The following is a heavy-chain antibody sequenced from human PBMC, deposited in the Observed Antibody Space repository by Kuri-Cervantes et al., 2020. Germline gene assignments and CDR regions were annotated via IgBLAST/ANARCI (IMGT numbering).Heavy chain of an antibody. CDR2: ISGSSKYI. V-gene: IGHV3-21*04. D-gene: IGHD2-15*01. CDR3: AKDEEVVPIDAFDI. J-gene: IGHJ3*02. Sequence: GSLRLSCAASGFTFSSYGMNWVRQAPGKGLEWVSSISGSSKYIYYADSMKGRFSISRDNAKNSLYLQMNSLRAEDTAVYYCAKDEEVVPIDAFDIWGQGTMVTVSS. CDR1: GFTFSSYG.